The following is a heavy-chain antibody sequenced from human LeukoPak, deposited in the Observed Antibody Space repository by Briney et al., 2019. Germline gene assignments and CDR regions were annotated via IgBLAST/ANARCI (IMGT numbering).Heavy chain of an antibody. J-gene: IGHJ4*02. D-gene: IGHD3-22*01. CDR2: ISSTTSTI. V-gene: IGHV3-48*02. CDR3: ARVLGYSRFDY. Sequence: GGSLRLSCAASGFSFSSYNMNWVRQAPGKGLEWVSYISSTTSTIYYADSVKGRFTISRDNAKNSLYLQKNSLRDEDTAVYYCARVLGYSRFDYWGQGTLVTVSS. CDR1: GFSFSSYN.